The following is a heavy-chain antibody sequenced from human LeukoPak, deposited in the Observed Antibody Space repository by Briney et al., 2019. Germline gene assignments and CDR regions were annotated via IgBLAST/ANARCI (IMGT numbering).Heavy chain of an antibody. V-gene: IGHV3-66*01. CDR1: GFTVNTNH. D-gene: IGHD2-2*01. J-gene: IGHJ4*01. CDR2: IDSGGST. Sequence: PGGSLRLSCAASGFTVNTNHMSWVRQAPGKGLEWVSEIDSGGSTFYAHSVKGRFTVSRAKDMLYLQMNSLRAEDTAIYYCARIGHDLYQTFDFWGNGNLITVSS. CDR3: ARIGHDLYQTFDF.